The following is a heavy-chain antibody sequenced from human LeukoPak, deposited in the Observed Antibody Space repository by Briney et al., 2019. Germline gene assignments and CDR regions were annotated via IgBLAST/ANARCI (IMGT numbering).Heavy chain of an antibody. CDR1: GYSFTSYW. D-gene: IGHD2-15*01. V-gene: IGHV5-51*01. CDR3: ARSQHCSGGSCYSSDWFDP. J-gene: IGHJ5*02. Sequence: GESLKISCKGSGYSFTSYWIGWVRQMPGKGLEWMGIIYPGDSDTRYSPSFQGQVTIPADKSISTAYLQWSSLKASDTAMYYCARSQHCSGGSCYSSDWFDPWGQGTLVTVSS. CDR2: IYPGDSDT.